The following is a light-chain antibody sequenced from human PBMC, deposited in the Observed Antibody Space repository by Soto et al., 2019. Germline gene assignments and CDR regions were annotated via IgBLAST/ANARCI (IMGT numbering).Light chain of an antibody. CDR1: ASVSAGY. CDR3: HQYGSARST. V-gene: IGKV3-20*01. J-gene: IGKJ3*01. Sequence: DIVLTPSPGTLSLSSGERATLSCRASASVSAGYLAWYQQKPGQAPRLFIYGASSRATGIPDSFSGSGSGADFTLAISRLEHEDFAVYYCHQYGSARSTFGPGTKVDIK. CDR2: GAS.